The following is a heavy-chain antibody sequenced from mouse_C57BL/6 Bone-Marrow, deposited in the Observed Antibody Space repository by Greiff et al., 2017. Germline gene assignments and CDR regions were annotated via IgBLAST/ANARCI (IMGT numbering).Heavy chain of an antibody. D-gene: IGHD2-3*01. CDR1: GYTFTSYW. CDR3: ARRGDGYYGGFAY. Sequence: QVQLQQPGAELVKPGASVKLSCKASGYTFTSYWMHWVKQRPGQGLEWIGMIHPNSGSTNYNEKFKSKATLTVDKSSSPAYMQLSSLTSEDCAVYYCARRGDGYYGGFAYWGQGTLVTVSA. CDR2: IHPNSGST. V-gene: IGHV1-64*01. J-gene: IGHJ3*01.